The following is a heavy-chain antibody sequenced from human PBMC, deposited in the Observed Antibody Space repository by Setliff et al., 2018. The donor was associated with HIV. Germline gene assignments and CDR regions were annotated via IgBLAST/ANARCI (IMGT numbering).Heavy chain of an antibody. CDR2: IKEDGSEQ. CDR1: GFSISDFW. Sequence: PGGSLRLSCAASGFSISDFWMSWVRQAPGKGLEWVANIKEDGSEQYYADSVKGRFTISRDNSKDTLYLQMSTLRIEDTAVYYCARDVVPVGWGNWFDPWGQGTLVTVSS. J-gene: IGHJ5*02. V-gene: IGHV3-7*01. D-gene: IGHD2-2*01. CDR3: ARDVVPVGWGNWFDP.